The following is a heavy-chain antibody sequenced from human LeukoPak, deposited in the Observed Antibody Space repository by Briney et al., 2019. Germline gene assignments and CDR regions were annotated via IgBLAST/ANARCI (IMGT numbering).Heavy chain of an antibody. CDR2: IYYSGST. CDR3: ARDRYYYDSSGWFDP. CDR1: GGSTRSDY. Sequence: SETLSLTCAVSGGSTRSDYWSWIRQPPGKGLEWIGYIYYSGSTNYNPSLKSRVTISVDTSKNQFSLKLSSVTAADTAVYYCARDRYYYDSSGWFDPWGQGTLVTVSS. J-gene: IGHJ5*02. D-gene: IGHD3-22*01. V-gene: IGHV4-59*01.